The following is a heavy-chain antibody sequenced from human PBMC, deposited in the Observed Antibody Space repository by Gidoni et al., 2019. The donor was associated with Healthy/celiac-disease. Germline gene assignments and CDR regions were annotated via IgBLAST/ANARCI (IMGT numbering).Heavy chain of an antibody. Sequence: QLQLQASGPGLVKPSETLSLTCTVSGGSISSSGSYWGWIRQPPGKGLEWIGNIYYSGSTYYNPSLKSRVTISVDTSKKQFSLKLSSVTAADTAVYYCARLERGCSGGSCYSEFDPWGQGTLVTVSS. CDR2: IYYSGST. D-gene: IGHD2-15*01. CDR1: GGSISSSGSY. J-gene: IGHJ5*02. V-gene: IGHV4-39*01. CDR3: ARLERGCSGGSCYSEFDP.